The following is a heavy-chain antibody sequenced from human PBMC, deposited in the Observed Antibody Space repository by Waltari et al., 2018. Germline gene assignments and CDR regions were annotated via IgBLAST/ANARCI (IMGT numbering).Heavy chain of an antibody. D-gene: IGHD6-19*01. CDR1: GGSISSHY. J-gene: IGHJ5*02. CDR2: IYYSGGT. Sequence: QVQLQESGPGLVKPSETLSLTCTVSGGSISSHYWSWIRQPPGKGLEWIGYIYYSGGTNYNPPLKGRVPLSLDTSKNQFSLTLSAVTAADTAVYYCARGPLPVAGPEGWFDPWGQGTLVTVSS. CDR3: ARGPLPVAGPEGWFDP. V-gene: IGHV4-59*11.